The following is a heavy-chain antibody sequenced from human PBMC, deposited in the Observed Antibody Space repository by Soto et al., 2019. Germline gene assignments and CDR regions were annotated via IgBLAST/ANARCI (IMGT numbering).Heavy chain of an antibody. CDR2: IRSKANGYAT. Sequence: GGSLRLACAASGFPFSGSIIHWVRQASGKGLEWVGRIRSKANGYATAYGGSVKGRFTITRDDSQNTAYLQMDSLKTEDTAVYYCTRNLGAKYGFDVWGQGTTVTVSS. J-gene: IGHJ6*02. CDR3: TRNLGAKYGFDV. V-gene: IGHV3-73*01. CDR1: GFPFSGSI. D-gene: IGHD1-26*01.